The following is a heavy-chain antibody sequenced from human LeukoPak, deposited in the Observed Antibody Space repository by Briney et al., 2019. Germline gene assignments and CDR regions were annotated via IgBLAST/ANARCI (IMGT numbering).Heavy chain of an antibody. J-gene: IGHJ5*02. Sequence: GGSLRLSCAASGFTFSRYAMSWVRQAPGKGLEWVSAISAGGSSTYYADSVKGRFTISRDNSKNTLYLQMNSLRAEDTAVYYCARDSEKTYYDFWSGYYGGNWFDPWGQGTLVTVSS. CDR3: ARDSEKTYYDFWSGYYGGNWFDP. CDR2: ISAGGSST. D-gene: IGHD3-3*01. CDR1: GFTFSRYA. V-gene: IGHV3-23*01.